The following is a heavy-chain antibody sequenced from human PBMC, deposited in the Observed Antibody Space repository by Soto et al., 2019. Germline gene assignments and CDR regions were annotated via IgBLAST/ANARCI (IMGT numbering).Heavy chain of an antibody. Sequence: AGSLRLSCAASGFTFSSDWMHWFRQAPGKGLVWVSRIDSAGRTTTYADSVKGRFTISRDNAKNTLYLQMNGLRAEDTALYYCARWFTGGNFDYFDFWGQGTQVTVSS. J-gene: IGHJ4*02. V-gene: IGHV3-74*01. CDR2: IDSAGRTT. D-gene: IGHD2-21*02. CDR3: ARWFTGGNFDYFDF. CDR1: GFTFSSDW.